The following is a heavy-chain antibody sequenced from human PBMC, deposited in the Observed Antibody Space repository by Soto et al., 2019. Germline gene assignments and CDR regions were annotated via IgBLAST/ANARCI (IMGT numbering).Heavy chain of an antibody. CDR3: ARALYYDFWSGSSRPGGMDV. V-gene: IGHV4-38-2*01. CDR1: GYSISSGYY. D-gene: IGHD3-3*01. J-gene: IGHJ6*02. CDR2: IYHSGST. Sequence: SETLSLTCAVSGYSISSGYYWGWIRQPPGKGLEWIGSIYHSGSTYYNPSLKSRVTISVDTSKNQFSLKLSSVTAADTAVYYCARALYYDFWSGSSRPGGMDVWGQGTTVTSP.